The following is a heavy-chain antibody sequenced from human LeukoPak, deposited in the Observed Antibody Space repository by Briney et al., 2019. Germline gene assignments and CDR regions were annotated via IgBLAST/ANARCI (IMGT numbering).Heavy chain of an antibody. V-gene: IGHV1-18*01. J-gene: IGHJ5*02. Sequence: ASVKVSCKASGYSSTNYGISWVRQAPGQGLEWMGWIHIYRGNTNYAQKFQGRVTMTTDTSTSTVYMEVRGLRSDDTAMYYCARAKKYGSGSYHPVNWFDPWGQGTLVTVSS. CDR3: ARAKKYGSGSYHPVNWFDP. D-gene: IGHD3-10*01. CDR2: IHIYRGNT. CDR1: GYSSTNYG.